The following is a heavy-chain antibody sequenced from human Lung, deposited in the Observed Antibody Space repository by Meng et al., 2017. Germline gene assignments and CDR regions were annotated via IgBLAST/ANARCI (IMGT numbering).Heavy chain of an antibody. V-gene: IGHV3-15*01. D-gene: IGHD2-15*01. CDR3: SGHIDY. J-gene: IGHJ4*02. Sequence: QVVVSGGGLVKPGGSLRLSCEGSGFTFSNAYMTWVRQVPEKRLEWVGRIKSKPDGETIDYAAPVKGRFTISRDDSRNTVYLQMNSLKTEDTAVYYCSGHIDYWGQGTLVTVSS. CDR2: IKSKPDGETI. CDR1: GFTFSNAY.